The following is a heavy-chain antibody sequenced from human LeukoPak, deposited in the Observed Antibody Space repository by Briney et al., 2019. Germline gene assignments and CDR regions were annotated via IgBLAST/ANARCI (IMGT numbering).Heavy chain of an antibody. V-gene: IGHV4-59*01. CDR1: GGSISSYY. D-gene: IGHD3-22*01. J-gene: IGHJ4*02. Sequence: SETLSLTCTVSGGSISSYYWSWIRQPPGKGLEWIGYIYYSGSTNYNPSLKSRVTISVDTSKNQFSLKLSSVTAADTAVYYCARGGRYYYDSSGYFDYWGQGTLVTVSS. CDR2: IYYSGST. CDR3: ARGGRYYYDSSGYFDY.